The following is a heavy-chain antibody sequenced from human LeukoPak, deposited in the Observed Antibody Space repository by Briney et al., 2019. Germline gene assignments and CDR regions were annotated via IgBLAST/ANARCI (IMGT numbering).Heavy chain of an antibody. CDR3: ARDRGGGIAVAGHYYYHGMDV. CDR1: GGSISNYF. V-gene: IGHV4-4*07. J-gene: IGHJ6*02. D-gene: IGHD6-13*01. Sequence: SETLSLTCTVSGGSISNYFWSWIRQPPGKGLEWIGRMYTSGSTNYSPSLKSRVTMSVDTSKNQFSLTVTSVTAADTAVYYCARDRGGGIAVAGHYYYHGMDVWGQGTTVTVSS. CDR2: MYTSGST.